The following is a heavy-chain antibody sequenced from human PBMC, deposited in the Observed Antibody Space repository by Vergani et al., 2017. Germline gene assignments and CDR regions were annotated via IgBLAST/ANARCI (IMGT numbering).Heavy chain of an antibody. Sequence: EVQLVESGGGLVKPGGSLRLSCAASGFTFSSYSMNWVRQAPGKGLEWVSYISSSSSYIYYADSVKGRFTISRDNAKNSLYLQMNSLRAEDTAVYYCARDESRGGFLEWSHNWFDPWGQGTLVTVSS. D-gene: IGHD3-3*01. CDR3: ARDESRGGFLEWSHNWFDP. J-gene: IGHJ5*02. V-gene: IGHV3-21*01. CDR1: GFTFSSYS. CDR2: ISSSSSYI.